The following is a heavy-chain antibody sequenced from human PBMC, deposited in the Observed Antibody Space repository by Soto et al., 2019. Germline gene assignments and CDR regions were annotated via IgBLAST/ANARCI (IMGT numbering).Heavy chain of an antibody. CDR1: GGTCSSYA. Sequence: QVQLVQSGAEVKKPGSSVKVSCKASGGTCSSYAISWVRQARGQGLEWLGGIIPIFGTANYAQKFQGRVTITADESTSTAYMELGSQRSEYTAVYYCARNLSDCTNGVCALDDWGQGTLVTFSS. D-gene: IGHD2-8*01. CDR3: ARNLSDCTNGVCALDD. V-gene: IGHV1-69*01. J-gene: IGHJ4*02. CDR2: IIPIFGTA.